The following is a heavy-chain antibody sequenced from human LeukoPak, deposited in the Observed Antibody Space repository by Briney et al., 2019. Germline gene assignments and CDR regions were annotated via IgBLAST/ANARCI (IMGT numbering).Heavy chain of an antibody. Sequence: PGGSLRLSCAASGFTFSSYSMNWVRQAPGKGLEWVSSISSSSSYIYYADSVKGRFTISRDNAKNSLYLQMNSLRAEDTAVYYCNSISSSWYMGAFDIWGQGTMVTVSS. J-gene: IGHJ3*02. CDR3: NSISSSWYMGAFDI. CDR1: GFTFSSYS. CDR2: ISSSSSYI. V-gene: IGHV3-21*01. D-gene: IGHD6-13*01.